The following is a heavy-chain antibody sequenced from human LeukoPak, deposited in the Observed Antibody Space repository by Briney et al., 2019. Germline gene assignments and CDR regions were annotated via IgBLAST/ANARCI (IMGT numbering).Heavy chain of an antibody. J-gene: IGHJ4*02. CDR1: GFTLSSYA. CDR2: ISYEGSNK. Sequence: PGRSLTLACAPSGFTLSSYAMHWVRQAPGKGREWVEVISYEGSNKYYPDSVKGRFTISKDNSKNTLYLQMNSLRAEDTAVYYCAREGWLQLLYYFDYWGQGTLVTVSS. D-gene: IGHD5-24*01. V-gene: IGHV3-30*01. CDR3: AREGWLQLLYYFDY.